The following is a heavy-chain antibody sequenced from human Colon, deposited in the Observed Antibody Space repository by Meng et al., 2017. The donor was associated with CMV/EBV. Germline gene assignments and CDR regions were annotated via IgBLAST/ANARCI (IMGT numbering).Heavy chain of an antibody. CDR2: IRYDGTYE. CDR3: AKDPKTGYSSSSYLGYFDS. D-gene: IGHD6-13*01. V-gene: IGHV3-30*02. CDR1: GLTFRNYG. J-gene: IGHJ4*02. Sequence: GESLKISCAASGLTFRNYGMYWVRQAPGKVLEWVAFIRYDGTYEDYADFMKGRFTTPRDNTKNTLYLQMRSLRDEDTAVYYCAKDPKTGYSSSSYLGYFDSWGQGTLVTVSS.